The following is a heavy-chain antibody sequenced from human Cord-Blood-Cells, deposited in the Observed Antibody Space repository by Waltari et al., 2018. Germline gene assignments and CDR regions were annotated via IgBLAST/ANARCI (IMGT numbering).Heavy chain of an antibody. D-gene: IGHD6-6*01. J-gene: IGHJ3*02. CDR1: VGTFSSYA. CDR2: IIPIFGTA. CDR3: ARSGVYSSSLLDAFDI. V-gene: IGHV1-69*01. Sequence: QVQLVQSGAAVKKPGSSVKVSCKASVGTFSSYAISWVRLAPGQGLEWMGGIIPIFGTANYAQKFQGRVTITADESTSTADMELSSLRSEDTAVYYCARSGVYSSSLLDAFDIWGQGTMVTVSS.